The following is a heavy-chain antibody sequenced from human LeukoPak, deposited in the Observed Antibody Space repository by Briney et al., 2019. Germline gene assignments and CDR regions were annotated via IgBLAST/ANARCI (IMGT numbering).Heavy chain of an antibody. J-gene: IGHJ1*01. CDR1: GGTFSSYA. V-gene: IGHV1-69*13. CDR3: AGGYCSSTSCYQFYGYFQH. CDR2: IIPIFGTA. Sequence: GASVEVSCKASGGTFSSYAISWVRQAPGQGLELMGGIIPIFGTANYAQKFQGRVTITADESTSTAYMELSSLRSEDTAVYYCAGGYCSSTSCYQFYGYFQHWGQGALVTVSS. D-gene: IGHD2-2*01.